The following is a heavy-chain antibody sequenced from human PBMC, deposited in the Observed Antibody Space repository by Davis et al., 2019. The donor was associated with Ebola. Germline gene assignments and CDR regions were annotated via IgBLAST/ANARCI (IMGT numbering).Heavy chain of an antibody. D-gene: IGHD2-15*01. CDR3: ARGGWDSAMVVAAIPLFDY. Sequence: GESLKISCAASGFTFSSYSMNWVRQAPGKGLEWVSSISSSSYIYYADSVKGRFTISRDNAKNSLYLQMNSLRVDDTAVYYCARGGWDSAMVVAAIPLFDYWGQGTLVTVSS. CDR2: ISSSSYI. J-gene: IGHJ4*02. V-gene: IGHV3-21*01. CDR1: GFTFSSYS.